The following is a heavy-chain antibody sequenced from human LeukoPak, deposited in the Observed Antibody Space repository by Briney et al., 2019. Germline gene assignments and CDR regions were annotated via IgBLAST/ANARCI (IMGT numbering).Heavy chain of an antibody. CDR1: GGTFSSYA. Sequence: ASVKVSCKASGGTFSSYAISWVRQAPGQGLERMGGIIPIFGTANYAQKFQGRVTITADESTSTAYMELSSLRSEDTDVYYCTLEDYYYYMDVWGKVTTVAVSS. CDR3: TLEDYYYYMDV. CDR2: IIPIFGTA. J-gene: IGHJ6*03. V-gene: IGHV1-69*13.